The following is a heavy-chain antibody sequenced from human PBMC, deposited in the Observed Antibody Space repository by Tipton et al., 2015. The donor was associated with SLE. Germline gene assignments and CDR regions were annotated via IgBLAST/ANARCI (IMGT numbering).Heavy chain of an antibody. J-gene: IGHJ6*03. D-gene: IGHD6-19*01. Sequence: TLSLTCTVSGCSISSYYWSWIRQPPGKGLEWIGYIYYSGSTNYNPSLKSRVTISVDTSKNQFSLKLSSVTAADTAVYYCARAYSSGWYYYYYMDVWGKGTTVPVSS. CDR1: GCSISSYY. CDR3: ARAYSSGWYYYYYMDV. V-gene: IGHV4-59*01. CDR2: IYYSGST.